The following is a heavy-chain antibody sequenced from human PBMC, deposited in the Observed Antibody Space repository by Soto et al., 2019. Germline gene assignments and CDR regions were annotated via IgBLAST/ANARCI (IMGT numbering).Heavy chain of an antibody. J-gene: IGHJ6*02. CDR3: ARVRGGDYYYGMDV. CDR1: GGSISSYY. CDR2: IYYSGST. V-gene: IGHV4-59*01. Sequence: SETLSLTCTVSGGSISSYYWSWIRQPPGKGLEWIGYIYYSGSTNYNPSLKSRVTISVDTSKNQFSLKLSSVTAADTAVYYCARVRGGDYYYGMDVWGQGTTVTV. D-gene: IGHD3-10*01.